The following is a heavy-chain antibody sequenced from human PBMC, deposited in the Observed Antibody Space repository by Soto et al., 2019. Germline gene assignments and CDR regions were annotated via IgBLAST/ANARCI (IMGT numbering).Heavy chain of an antibody. CDR2: IWYDGSNK. Sequence: GGSLRLSCAASGFTFSSYGMHWVRQAPGKGLEWVAVIWYDGSNKYYADSVKGRFTISRDNSKNTLYLQMNSLRAEDTAVYYCARGGSGLRYFDWLLSVYWGQGTLVTVSS. V-gene: IGHV3-33*01. D-gene: IGHD3-9*01. J-gene: IGHJ4*02. CDR3: ARGGSGLRYFDWLLSVY. CDR1: GFTFSSYG.